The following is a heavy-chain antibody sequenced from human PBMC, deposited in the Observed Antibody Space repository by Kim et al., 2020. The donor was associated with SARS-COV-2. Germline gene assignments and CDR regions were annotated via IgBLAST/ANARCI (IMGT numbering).Heavy chain of an antibody. CDR1: GFTFDDYA. J-gene: IGHJ6*02. V-gene: IGHV3-9*01. CDR3: VGAKGYYYYYGMDV. Sequence: GGSLRLSCAASGFTFDDYAMHWVRQAPGKGLEWVSGISWNSGSIGYADSVKGRFTISRDNAKNSLYLQMNSLRAEDTALYYCVGAKGYYYYYGMDVWGQGTTVTVSS. CDR2: ISWNSGSI. D-gene: IGHD1-26*01.